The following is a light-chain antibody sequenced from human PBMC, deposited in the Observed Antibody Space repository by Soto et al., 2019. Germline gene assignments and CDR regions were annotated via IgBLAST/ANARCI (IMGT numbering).Light chain of an antibody. V-gene: IGKV2-30*01. CDR3: MQGTRWPKT. Sequence: DVVLTQSPLSLPVTLGQPASISCRSSQSLVSSDGNTYLNWFQQRPGQSPRRLIYKISNRDSGVPDRFSGSGSDTYFTLMISRVEAEDIGVYYCMQGTRWPKTFGQGTKLETK. CDR2: KIS. J-gene: IGKJ2*01. CDR1: QSLVSSDGNTY.